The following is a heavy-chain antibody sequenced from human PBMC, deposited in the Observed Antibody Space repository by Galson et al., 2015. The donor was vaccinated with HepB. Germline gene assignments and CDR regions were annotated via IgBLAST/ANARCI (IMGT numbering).Heavy chain of an antibody. V-gene: IGHV3-23*01. CDR1: GFTFSSYA. J-gene: IGHJ4*02. CDR3: ASSSGIAAAFDY. CDR2: ISGSGGST. D-gene: IGHD6-13*01. Sequence: SLRLSCAASGFTFSSYAMSWVRQAPGKGLEWVSAISGSGGSTYYADSVKGRFTISRDNSKNTLYLQMNSLRAEDTAVYYCASSSGIAAAFDYWGQGTLVTVSS.